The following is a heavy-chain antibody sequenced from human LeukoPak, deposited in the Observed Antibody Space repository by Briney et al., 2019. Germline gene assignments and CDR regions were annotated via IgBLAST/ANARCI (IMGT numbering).Heavy chain of an antibody. Sequence: GGSLRLSCAASGFTFSSYGMHWVRQAPGKGLEWVSFIRYDGSNKYYADSVKGRFTISRDNSKNTLYLQMNSLRAEDTAVYYCAKEPVYDSSGYYYGPDYWGQGTLVTVSS. V-gene: IGHV3-30*02. CDR3: AKEPVYDSSGYYYGPDY. CDR2: IRYDGSNK. J-gene: IGHJ4*02. CDR1: GFTFSSYG. D-gene: IGHD3-22*01.